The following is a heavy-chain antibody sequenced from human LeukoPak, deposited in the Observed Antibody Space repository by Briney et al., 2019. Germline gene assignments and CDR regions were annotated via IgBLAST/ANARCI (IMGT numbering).Heavy chain of an antibody. J-gene: IGHJ4*02. CDR1: GYTLTELS. CDR3: ATDRLCSGGSCYDY. CDR2: FDPEDGET. Sequence: GASVTVSCTVSGYTLTELSMHWVRQAPGKGLEWMGGFDPEDGETIYAQKFQGRVTMTEDTSTDTAYMELSSLRSEDTAVYYCATDRLCSGGSCYDYWGQGTLVTVSS. D-gene: IGHD2-15*01. V-gene: IGHV1-24*01.